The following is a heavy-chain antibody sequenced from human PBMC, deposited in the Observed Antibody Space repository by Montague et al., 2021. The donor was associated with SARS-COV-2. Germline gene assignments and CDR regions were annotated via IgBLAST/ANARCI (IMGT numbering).Heavy chain of an antibody. Sequence: CAISGDSVAVNAAACSSNKQTPSLHSEWLGRSYYRSKRYYDYAVSVKSRMTISPDTSKNQFSLQLSSVTPEDRAVYYCARDPRYSLSWSFDYWGQGTLVTVSS. D-gene: IGHD6-13*01. CDR2: SYYRSKRYY. CDR1: GDSVAVNAAA. CDR3: ARDPRYSLSWSFDY. V-gene: IGHV6-1*01. J-gene: IGHJ4*02.